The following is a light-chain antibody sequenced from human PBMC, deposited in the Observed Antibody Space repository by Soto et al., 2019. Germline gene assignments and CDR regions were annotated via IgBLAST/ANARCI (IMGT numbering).Light chain of an antibody. Sequence: QSFLTQPASVSGSPGQSITISCTGTSSDVGSYNLVSWYQQHPGKAPKLMIYEVSKRPSGVSNRFSGSKSGNTASLTISGLQAEDEADYYCCSYAGSSTVVFGGGTKLTVL. CDR3: CSYAGSSTVV. CDR2: EVS. J-gene: IGLJ2*01. V-gene: IGLV2-23*02. CDR1: SSDVGSYNL.